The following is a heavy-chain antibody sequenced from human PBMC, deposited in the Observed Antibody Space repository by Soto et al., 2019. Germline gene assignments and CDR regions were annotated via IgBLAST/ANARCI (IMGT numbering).Heavy chain of an antibody. CDR1: GFTFSSYW. CDR2: INSDGSST. D-gene: IGHD5-12*01. V-gene: IGHV3-74*01. Sequence: PGGSLRLSCAASGFTFSSYWMHWVRQAPGKGLVWVSRINSDGSSTSYADSVKGRFTISRDNAKNTLYLQMNSLRAEDTAVYYCARVGSDDYYYYYYMDVWGKGTTVTVSS. CDR3: ARVGSDDYYYYYYMDV. J-gene: IGHJ6*03.